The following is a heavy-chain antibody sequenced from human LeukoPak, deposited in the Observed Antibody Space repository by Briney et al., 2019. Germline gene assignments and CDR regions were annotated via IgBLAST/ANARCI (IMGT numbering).Heavy chain of an antibody. V-gene: IGHV4-39*01. CDR3: ARHGNGWYYFDY. J-gene: IGHJ4*02. CDR1: GGSISSSSYY. D-gene: IGHD6-19*01. CDR2: IYYSGST. Sequence: SETLSLTCTVSGGSISSSSYYWGWIRQPPEKGLEWIGSIYYSGSTYYNPSLKSRVTISVDTSKNQFSLKLSSVTAADTAVYYCARHGNGWYYFDYWGQGTLVTVSS.